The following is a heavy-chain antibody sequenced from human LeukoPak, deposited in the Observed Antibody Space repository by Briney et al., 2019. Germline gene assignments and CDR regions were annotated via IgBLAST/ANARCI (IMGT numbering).Heavy chain of an antibody. CDR2: IYYSGST. V-gene: IGHV4-31*03. J-gene: IGHJ3*02. D-gene: IGHD2-21*01. Sequence: SETLSLTCTVSGGSISSGGYYWSWIRQHPGKGLEWIGYIYYSGSTYYNPPLKSRVTISVDTSKNQFSLKLRSVTAADTAVYYCARHLGHSPAFDIWGQGTMVTVSS. CDR3: ARHLGHSPAFDI. CDR1: GGSISSGGYY.